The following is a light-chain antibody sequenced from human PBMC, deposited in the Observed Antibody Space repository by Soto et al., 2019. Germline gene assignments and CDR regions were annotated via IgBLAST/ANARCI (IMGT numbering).Light chain of an antibody. CDR3: SCYTSKSTLDV. CDR2: DVT. J-gene: IGLJ1*01. Sequence: QSALTQPASVSGSPGQSITISCTGTSSDVGDNNYVSWYQQHPGKAPKLMIYDVTHRPSGISNRFSSSKSGNTASLTISGLQAEDEADYYCSCYTSKSTLDVFGTGTKLTVL. V-gene: IGLV2-14*01. CDR1: SSDVGDNNY.